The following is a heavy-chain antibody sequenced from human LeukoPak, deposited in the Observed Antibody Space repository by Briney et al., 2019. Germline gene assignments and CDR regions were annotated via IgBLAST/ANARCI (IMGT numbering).Heavy chain of an antibody. CDR2: IYSGGST. CDR3: AKCGSSGYYSSY. D-gene: IGHD3-22*01. CDR1: GFTFSSYV. Sequence: TGGSLRLSCAASGFTFSSYVMSWVRQAPGKGLEWVSVIYSGGSTYYADSVKGRFTISRDNSKNTLYLQMNSLRAEDTAVYYCAKCGSSGYYSSYWGQGTLVTVSS. J-gene: IGHJ4*02. V-gene: IGHV3-23*03.